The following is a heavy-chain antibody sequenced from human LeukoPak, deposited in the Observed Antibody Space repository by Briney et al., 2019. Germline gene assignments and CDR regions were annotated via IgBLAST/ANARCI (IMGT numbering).Heavy chain of an antibody. CDR1: GFTVSSNY. V-gene: IGHV3-66*02. CDR2: IYSGGST. Sequence: GGSLRLSCAASGFTVSSNYMSRVRQAPGKGLEWVSVIYSGGSTYYADSVKGRFTISRDNSKNTLYLQMNSLRAEDTAVYYCARVPPPDYYDSSGLDAFDIWGQGTMVTVSS. J-gene: IGHJ3*02. CDR3: ARVPPPDYYDSSGLDAFDI. D-gene: IGHD3-22*01.